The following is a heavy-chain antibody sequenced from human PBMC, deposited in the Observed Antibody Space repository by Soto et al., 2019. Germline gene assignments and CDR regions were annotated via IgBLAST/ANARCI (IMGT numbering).Heavy chain of an antibody. V-gene: IGHV3-30*03. J-gene: IGHJ5*02. D-gene: IGHD2-21*01. Sequence: PGGSLRLSCTASGFTFSSYGMYWVRQAPGKGLEWVAVISYDGSNKYYSDSVKGRFTISRDNSKNTLYLQMNSLRAEATAAYYCARSRPFKVNISGNWFDPWGQGTLVTVSS. CDR1: GFTFSSYG. CDR2: ISYDGSNK. CDR3: ARSRPFKVNISGNWFDP.